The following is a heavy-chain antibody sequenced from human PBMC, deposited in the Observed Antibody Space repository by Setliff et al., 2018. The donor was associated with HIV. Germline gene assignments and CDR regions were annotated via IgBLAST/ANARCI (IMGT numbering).Heavy chain of an antibody. J-gene: IGHJ4*02. CDR2: IYYSGSN. CDR1: GDSIRSNFNY. V-gene: IGHV4-39*07. D-gene: IGHD6-13*01. CDR3: ARGIRTAAAPTFDH. Sequence: SETLSLTCTVSGDSIRSNFNYWGWIRQPPGKGLEWLAIIYYSGSNYDNPSLKNRVTISMDTSRNQFSLRLKSVTTADTAVYFCARGIRTAAAPTFDHWGQGALVTVSS.